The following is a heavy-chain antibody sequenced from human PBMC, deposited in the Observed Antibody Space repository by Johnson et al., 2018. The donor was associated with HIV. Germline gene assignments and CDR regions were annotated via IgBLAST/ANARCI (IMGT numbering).Heavy chain of an antibody. D-gene: IGHD3-22*01. CDR3: AKDGAKYDYDSSGYRDAFDI. CDR2: ISYAGSNK. Sequence: VQLVESGGGVVGPGGSLRLSSTVPGFTFDDNDMSRVRQAPGKGLERVVVISYAGSNKSYADSVKGRFTISRDNSKNTLYLQMNSLRSEDTAVYYCAKDGAKYDYDSSGYRDAFDIWGQGTMVIVSS. CDR1: GFTFDDND. J-gene: IGHJ3*02. V-gene: IGHV3-30-3*02.